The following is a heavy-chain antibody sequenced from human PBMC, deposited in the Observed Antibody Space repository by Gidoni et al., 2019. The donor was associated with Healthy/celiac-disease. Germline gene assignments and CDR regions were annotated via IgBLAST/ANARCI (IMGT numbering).Heavy chain of an antibody. D-gene: IGHD6-13*01. CDR3: ASQLAAAGTSDV. J-gene: IGHJ4*02. V-gene: IGHV4-39*01. CDR1: GGSLSSSSYY. CDR2: IYYSGST. Sequence: QLQLQESGPGLVKPSETLSLTCTVSGGSLSSSSYYWGWIRQPPGKGLEWIGSIYYSGSTYYNPSLKSRVTISVDTSKNQFSLKLSSVTAADTAVYYCASQLAAAGTSDVWGQGTLVTVSS.